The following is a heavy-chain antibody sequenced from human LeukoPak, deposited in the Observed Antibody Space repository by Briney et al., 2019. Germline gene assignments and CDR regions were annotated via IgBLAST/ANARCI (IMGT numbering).Heavy chain of an antibody. Sequence: GGSLRLSCAASGFTFAGYAMNWVRQAPGKGLEWISVVSGTGESKYYADSVKGRFTISRDNSKNTLYLQMNSLRAEDTAVYYCAKDGIELPAFDIWGQGTMVTVSS. CDR3: AKDGIELPAFDI. V-gene: IGHV3-23*01. CDR2: VSGTGESK. D-gene: IGHD5-12*01. J-gene: IGHJ3*02. CDR1: GFTFAGYA.